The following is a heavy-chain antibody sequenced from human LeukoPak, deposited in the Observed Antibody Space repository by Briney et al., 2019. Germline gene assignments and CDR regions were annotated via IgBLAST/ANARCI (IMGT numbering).Heavy chain of an antibody. J-gene: IGHJ4*02. CDR2: IIPIFGTA. V-gene: IGHV1-69*13. CDR1: GYTFIIYA. Sequence: ASVKVSCKASGYTFIIYAISWVRQAPGQGLEWMGGIIPIFGTANHAQKFQGRVTITADESTNIAYMELSSLRSEDTAVYYCAKHYDNSGYYWGFDYWGQGTLITVSS. CDR3: AKHYDNSGYYWGFDY. D-gene: IGHD3-22*01.